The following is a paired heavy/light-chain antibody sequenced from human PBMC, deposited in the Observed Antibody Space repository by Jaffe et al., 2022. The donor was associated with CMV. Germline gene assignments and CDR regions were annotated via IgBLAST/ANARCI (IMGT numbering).Light chain of an antibody. Sequence: SYELTQPPSVSVSPGQTASITCSGDKLGDKYACWYQQKPGQSPVLVIYQDSKRPSGIPERFSGSNSGNTATLTISGTQAMDEADYYCQAFEVFGGGTKLTVL. J-gene: IGLJ2*01. CDR1: KLGDKY. V-gene: IGLV3-1*01. CDR3: QAFEV. CDR2: QDS.
Heavy chain of an antibody. V-gene: IGHV3-33*01. CDR2: IWYDGSNK. J-gene: IGHJ4*02. Sequence: QVQLVESGGGVVQPGRSLRLSCAASGFTFSSYGMHWVRQAPGKGLEWVAVIWYDGSNKYYADSVKGRFTISRDNSKNTLYLQMNSLRAEDTAVYYCAREVVDYDILTGYYKGRTFYFDYWGQGTLVTVSS. CDR3: AREVVDYDILTGYYKGRTFYFDY. D-gene: IGHD3-9*01. CDR1: GFTFSSYG.